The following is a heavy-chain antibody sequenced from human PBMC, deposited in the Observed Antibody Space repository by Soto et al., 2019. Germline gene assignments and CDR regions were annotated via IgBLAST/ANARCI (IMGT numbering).Heavy chain of an antibody. CDR3: ARHGVVPAAMSRWYYYYGMDV. D-gene: IGHD2-2*01. J-gene: IGHJ6*02. Sequence: GESLKISCKGSGYSFTSYWISWVRQMPGKGLEWMGRIDPSDSYTNYSPSFQGHVTISADKSISTAYLQWSSLKASDTAMYYCARHGVVPAAMSRWYYYYGMDVWGQGTTVTVSS. CDR2: IDPSDSYT. V-gene: IGHV5-10-1*01. CDR1: GYSFTSYW.